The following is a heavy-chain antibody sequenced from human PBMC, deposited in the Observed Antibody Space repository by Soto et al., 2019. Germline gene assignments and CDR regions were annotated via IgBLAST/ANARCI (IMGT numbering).Heavy chain of an antibody. V-gene: IGHV3-66*01. J-gene: IGHJ6*03. D-gene: IGHD5-12*01. Sequence: EVQLVESGGGLVQPGGSLRLSCAASGFTVSTYYMTWVRQAPGMGLEWVSVIYTGGTTYYADSVKGRFTISRDNSKNTLYLQMHSLSAEDTAVYYCARVDSGYDYYYYYYMDLWGKGTTVTVSS. CDR3: ARVDSGYDYYYYYYMDL. CDR2: IYTGGTT. CDR1: GFTVSTYY.